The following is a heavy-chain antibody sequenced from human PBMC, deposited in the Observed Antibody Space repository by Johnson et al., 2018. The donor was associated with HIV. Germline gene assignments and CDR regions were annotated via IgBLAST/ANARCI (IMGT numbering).Heavy chain of an antibody. V-gene: IGHV3-66*01. D-gene: IGHD6-6*01. J-gene: IGHJ3*02. CDR2: IYSGGST. Sequence: VQLVESGGGLVQPGGSLRLSCAASGFTFSSYDMHWVRQATGKGLEWVSVIYSGGSTYHADSVKGRFTISRDNSKNTLYLQMNSLRAEDTAVYYCARAERSSSGVDAFDIWGQGTMVTVSS. CDR1: GFTFSSYD. CDR3: ARAERSSSGVDAFDI.